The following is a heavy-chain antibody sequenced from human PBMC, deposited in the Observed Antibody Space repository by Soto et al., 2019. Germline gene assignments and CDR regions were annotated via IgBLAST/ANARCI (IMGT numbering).Heavy chain of an antibody. D-gene: IGHD3-16*02. CDR3: ARGCYLRFSYFQH. J-gene: IGHJ1*01. CDR1: GGSFSGYY. CDR2: INHSGST. V-gene: IGHV4-34*01. Sequence: SETLSLTCAVYGGSFSGYYWSWIRQPPGKGLEWIGEINHSGSTNYNPSLKSRVTISVDTSKNQFSLKLSSVTAADTAVYYCARGCYLRFSYFQHWGQGTLVTVSS.